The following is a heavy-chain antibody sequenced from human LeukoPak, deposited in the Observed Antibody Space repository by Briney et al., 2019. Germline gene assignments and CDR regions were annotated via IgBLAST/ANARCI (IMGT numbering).Heavy chain of an antibody. CDR1: GFTFSSFD. D-gene: IGHD1-26*01. V-gene: IGHV3-30*02. CDR2: IRYDGNSK. CDR3: ARARLGSTTSFYFDH. J-gene: IGHJ4*02. Sequence: GGSLRLSCPASGFTFSSFDMHWVRQAPGKGLDWMTSIRYDGNSKYYAGSVQGRFTLSRDNSKNTLYLQLDSLRGDDTAVYYCARARLGSTTSFYFDHWGQGALVTVSS.